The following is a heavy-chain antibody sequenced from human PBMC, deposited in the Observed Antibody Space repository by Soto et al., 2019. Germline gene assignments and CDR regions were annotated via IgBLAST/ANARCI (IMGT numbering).Heavy chain of an antibody. J-gene: IGHJ4*02. D-gene: IGHD4-17*01. CDR1: GFTFSSYA. V-gene: IGHV3-23*01. CDR3: AKDPTYDYGYFDS. Sequence: GGSLRLSCAASGFTFSSYAMNWVRQAPGKGLEWVSTIRTSVGDTYYAASVKGRFTISRDNSKSTVYLHLNSLRAEDTAIYYCAKDPTYDYGYFDSRGQGTLVTSPQ. CDR2: IRTSVGDT.